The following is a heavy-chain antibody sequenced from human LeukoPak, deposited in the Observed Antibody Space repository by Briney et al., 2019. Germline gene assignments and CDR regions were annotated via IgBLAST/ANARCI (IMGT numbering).Heavy chain of an antibody. CDR2: IYTSGRT. Sequence: SETLSLTCTVSGGSISSYYWSWIRQPAGKGLEWIGRIYTSGRTNYNPPLKSRVTMSVDTSKNQFSLKLSSVTAADTAVYYCARVGAVAGSADYWGQETLVTVLS. V-gene: IGHV4-4*07. CDR3: ARVGAVAGSADY. CDR1: GGSISSYY. J-gene: IGHJ4*02. D-gene: IGHD6-19*01.